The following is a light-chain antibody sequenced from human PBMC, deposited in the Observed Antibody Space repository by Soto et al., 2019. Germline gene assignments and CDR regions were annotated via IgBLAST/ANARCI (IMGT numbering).Light chain of an antibody. CDR1: SSDVGGYKY. V-gene: IGLV2-14*01. CDR3: ASYTNSITYV. Sequence: QSALTQPASVSGSPGQSITISCTGTSSDVGGYKYVSWYQQHPDKAPKLIIFEVSNRPSGISSRFSGSKSGNTASLTISGLQAEDEADYYCASYTNSITYVFGSGTKLTVL. CDR2: EVS. J-gene: IGLJ1*01.